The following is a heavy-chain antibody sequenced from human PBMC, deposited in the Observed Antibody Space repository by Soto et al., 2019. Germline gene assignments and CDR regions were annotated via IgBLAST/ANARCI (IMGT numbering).Heavy chain of an antibody. V-gene: IGHV4-39*01. Sequence: PSETLSLTCTVSGGSISSGGHYWGWIRQPPEKGLEWIGSIYYRGNTYYNPSLMSRVSISVDTSNNQFSLKLNSLTAADTAVYYCARHKDTSSRYISTDYWGQGTLVTVSS. CDR3: ARHKDTSSRYISTDY. CDR2: IYYRGNT. J-gene: IGHJ4*02. D-gene: IGHD6-13*01. CDR1: GGSISSGGHY.